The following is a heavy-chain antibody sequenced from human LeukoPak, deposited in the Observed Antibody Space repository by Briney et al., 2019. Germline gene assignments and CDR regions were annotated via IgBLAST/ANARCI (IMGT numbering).Heavy chain of an antibody. J-gene: IGHJ4*02. CDR3: ARRSSSGLGC. Sequence: PSETLSLTCTLSGGSITSTSYNWDWIRQPPGKGLEWIGNIYFGGSTYYNPSLKSRVTISADTSKNQFSLKLSSVTAADTAVYYCARRSSSGLGCWGQGTLVTVSS. V-gene: IGHV4-39*01. D-gene: IGHD6-6*01. CDR1: GGSITSTSYN. CDR2: IYFGGST.